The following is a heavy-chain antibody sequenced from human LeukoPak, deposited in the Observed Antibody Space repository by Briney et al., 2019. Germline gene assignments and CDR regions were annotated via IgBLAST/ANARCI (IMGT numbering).Heavy chain of an antibody. J-gene: IGHJ3*02. CDR3: ARGSFGAGVGATMDDAFDM. V-gene: IGHV3-30-3*01. CDR1: VFTFRTYT. CDR2: ISFDGSNK. Sequence: GGSLRLSCAASVFTFRTYTMHWVRQAPGKGLEWVAVISFDGSNKYYADSVKGRLTISRDTSKSTLYLQMNSLRAEDTAVYYCARGSFGAGVGATMDDAFDMWGHGTMVTVSS. D-gene: IGHD1-26*01.